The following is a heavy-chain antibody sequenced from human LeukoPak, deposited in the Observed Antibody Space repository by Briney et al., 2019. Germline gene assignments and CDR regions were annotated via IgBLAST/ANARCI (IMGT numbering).Heavy chain of an antibody. V-gene: IGHV4-59*12. CDR3: ARSPVMYGEFGGRFDP. Sequence: SETLSLTRTVSGGSINNYYWSWIRQPPGKRLEWIGRITYSGSTNYNPSLKSRVTIPVDTSSNQFSLKLSSVTAVDTAMYYCARSPVMYGEFGGRFDPWGQGALVTVSS. CDR2: ITYSGST. CDR1: GGSINNYY. J-gene: IGHJ5*02. D-gene: IGHD4-17*01.